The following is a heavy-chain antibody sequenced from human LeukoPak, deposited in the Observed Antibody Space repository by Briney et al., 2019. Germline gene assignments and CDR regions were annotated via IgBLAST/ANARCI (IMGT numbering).Heavy chain of an antibody. CDR3: ARVGYDFWSGYYLESSFDY. Sequence: PGGSLRLSCAASGFTFSSYWMHWVRQAPGKGLVWVSRINSDGSSTSYADSVKGRFTISRDNAKNTLYLQMNCLRAEDTAVYYCARVGYDFWSGYYLESSFDYWGQGTLVTVSS. J-gene: IGHJ4*02. CDR1: GFTFSSYW. V-gene: IGHV3-74*01. CDR2: INSDGSST. D-gene: IGHD3-3*01.